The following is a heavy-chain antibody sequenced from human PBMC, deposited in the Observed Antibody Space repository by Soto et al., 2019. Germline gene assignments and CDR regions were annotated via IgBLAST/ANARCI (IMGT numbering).Heavy chain of an antibody. CDR1: GGSISSGGYY. V-gene: IGHV4-31*03. CDR3: ARAEEEYDFWSGFPLVDY. J-gene: IGHJ4*02. D-gene: IGHD3-3*01. CDR2: IYYSGST. Sequence: KPSETLSLTCTVSGGSISSGGYYWSWIRQHPGKGLEWIGYIYYSGSTYYNPSLKSRVTISVDTSKNQFSPKLSSVTAADTAVYYCARAEEEYDFWSGFPLVDYWGQGTLVTVSS.